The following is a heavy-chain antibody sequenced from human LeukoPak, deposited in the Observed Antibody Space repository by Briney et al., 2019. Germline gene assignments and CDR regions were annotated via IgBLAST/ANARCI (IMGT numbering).Heavy chain of an antibody. CDR1: GFTFSSYA. J-gene: IGHJ4*02. CDR2: MSNDGSNE. CDR3: ARDPVSTGLQINSDY. V-gene: IGHV3-30-3*01. D-gene: IGHD3-16*01. Sequence: GSLRLSCAASGFTFSSYAMHWVRQAPGKGLEWVAVMSNDGSNEYYADSVKGRFTIFRDNSKNTLYLQMNSLRAEDTAVYYCARDPVSTGLQINSDYWGQGTLVTVSS.